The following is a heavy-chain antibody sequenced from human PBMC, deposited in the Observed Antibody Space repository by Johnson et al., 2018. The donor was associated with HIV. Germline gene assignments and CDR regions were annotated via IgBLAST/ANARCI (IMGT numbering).Heavy chain of an antibody. J-gene: IGHJ3*02. CDR3: AKDLGVAADPDAFDI. D-gene: IGHD6-13*01. V-gene: IGHV3-43*01. CDR1: GFTFDDYT. CDR2: ISWAGGST. Sequence: VQLVESGGGVVQPGGSLRLSCAASGFTFDDYTMHWVRQAPGKGLEWVSLISWAGGSTYYADSVKGRFTISRDNSKNSLYLQMNSLRAEDTAVYYCAKDLGVAADPDAFDIWGQGTMVTVSS.